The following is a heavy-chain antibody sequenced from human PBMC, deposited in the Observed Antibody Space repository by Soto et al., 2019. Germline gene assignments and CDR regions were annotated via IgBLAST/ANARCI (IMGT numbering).Heavy chain of an antibody. D-gene: IGHD6-13*01. CDR2: IYYSGST. CDR1: GGSISSYY. V-gene: IGHV4-59*01. J-gene: IGHJ1*01. CDR3: ARGIAAAGIQFQH. Sequence: SETLSLTCTVSGGSISSYYWSWIRQPPGKGLEWIGYIYYSGSTNYNPSLKSRVTISVDTSKNQFSLKPSSVTAADTAVYYCARGIAAAGIQFQHWGQGTLVTVS.